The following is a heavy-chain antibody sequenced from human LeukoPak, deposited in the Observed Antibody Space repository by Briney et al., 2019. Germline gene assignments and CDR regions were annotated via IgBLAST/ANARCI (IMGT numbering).Heavy chain of an antibody. J-gene: IGHJ5*02. CDR3: AKGSGIAVAGSFGWFDP. CDR1: GFTFDDYA. D-gene: IGHD6-19*01. CDR2: ISWNSGSI. Sequence: GGSLRLSCAASGFTFDDYAMHWVRQAPGKGLEWVSGISWNSGSIGYADSVKGRFTISRDNAKNSLYLQMISLRAEDTALYYCAKGSGIAVAGSFGWFDPWGQGTLVTVSS. V-gene: IGHV3-9*01.